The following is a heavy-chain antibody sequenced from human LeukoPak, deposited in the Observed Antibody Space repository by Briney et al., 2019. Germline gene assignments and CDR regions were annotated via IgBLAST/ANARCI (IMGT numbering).Heavy chain of an antibody. CDR2: IWYDGSNK. V-gene: IGHV3-33*06. D-gene: IGHD5-18*01. CDR3: AKGGYSYGYLYYYMDV. Sequence: GGSLRLSCAASGFTFSSYGMHWVRQAPGKGLEWVAVIWYDGSNKYYADSVKGRFTISRDNSKNTLYLQMNSLRAEDTAVYYCAKGGYSYGYLYYYMDVWGKGATVTVSS. J-gene: IGHJ6*03. CDR1: GFTFSSYG.